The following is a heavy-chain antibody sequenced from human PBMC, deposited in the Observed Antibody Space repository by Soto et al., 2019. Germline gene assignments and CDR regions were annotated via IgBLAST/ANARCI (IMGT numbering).Heavy chain of an antibody. CDR3: AKDPLTTTGRGYYYYYGMDV. J-gene: IGHJ6*02. D-gene: IGHD4-17*01. Sequence: GGSLRLSCAASGFTFSSYAMSWVRQAPGKGLEWVSAISGSGGSTYYADSVKGRFTISRDNSKNTLYLQMKSLRAEDTAVYYCAKDPLTTTGRGYYYYYGMDVWGQGTTVTVSS. V-gene: IGHV3-23*01. CDR2: ISGSGGST. CDR1: GFTFSSYA.